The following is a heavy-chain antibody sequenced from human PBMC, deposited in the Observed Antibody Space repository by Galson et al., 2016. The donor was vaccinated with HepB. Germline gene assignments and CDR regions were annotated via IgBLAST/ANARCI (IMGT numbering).Heavy chain of an antibody. CDR1: GGSISSVGYY. Sequence: SETLSLTCTVSGGSISSVGYYWGWIRQPPRKGLEWIGVIYYSGSSHYNPSLQSRVTISVDTSKNQFSLKLSSVTAADTAVYYCARLRLRSPFDTWGQGTLVTVSS. CDR3: ARLRLRSPFDT. J-gene: IGHJ5*02. V-gene: IGHV4-39*01. CDR2: IYYSGSS. D-gene: IGHD5-12*01.